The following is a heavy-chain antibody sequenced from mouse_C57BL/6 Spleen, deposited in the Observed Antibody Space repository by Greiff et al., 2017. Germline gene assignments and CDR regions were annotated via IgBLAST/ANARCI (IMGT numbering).Heavy chain of an antibody. D-gene: IGHD1-1*01. CDR2: INPSTGGT. V-gene: IGHV1-42*01. CDR3: ARRDYGSSPGFAY. J-gene: IGHJ3*01. CDR1: GYSFTGYY. Sequence: EVTLQQSGPELVKPGASVKISCKASGYSFTGYYMNWVKQSPEKSLEWIGEINPSTGGTTYNQKFKAKATLTVDKSSSTAYMQLKSLTSEDSAVYYCARRDYGSSPGFAYWGQGTLVTVSA.